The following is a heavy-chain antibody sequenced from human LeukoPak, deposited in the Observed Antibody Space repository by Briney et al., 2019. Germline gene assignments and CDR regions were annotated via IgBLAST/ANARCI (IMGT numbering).Heavy chain of an antibody. D-gene: IGHD6-6*01. V-gene: IGHV4-34*01. J-gene: IGHJ4*02. CDR3: ARIGYSSSSS. Sequence: SETLSLTCAVYGGSFSGYYWSWIRQPPGKGLEWIWEINHSGSTNYNPSLKSRVTISVDTSKNQFSLKLSSVTAADTAVYYCARIGYSSSSSWGQGTLVTVSS. CDR1: GGSFSGYY. CDR2: INHSGST.